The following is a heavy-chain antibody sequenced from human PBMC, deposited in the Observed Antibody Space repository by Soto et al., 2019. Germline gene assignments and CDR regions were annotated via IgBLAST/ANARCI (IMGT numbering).Heavy chain of an antibody. Sequence: GGSLRLSCAALGFTVSGKRYVAWVRQAPGKGLEWISALYDVDGTFYADSVKGRFTTSSDGSKTTVYLQMNGLRPDDTAVYYCASWHEREHAYDVWGRGTTVTVS. CDR2: LYDVDGT. D-gene: IGHD1-1*01. V-gene: IGHV3-53*01. J-gene: IGHJ3*01. CDR1: GFTVSGKRY. CDR3: ASWHEREHAYDV.